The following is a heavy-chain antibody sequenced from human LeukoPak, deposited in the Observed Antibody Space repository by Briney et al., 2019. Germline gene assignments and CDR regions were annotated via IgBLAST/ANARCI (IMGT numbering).Heavy chain of an antibody. V-gene: IGHV1-46*01. CDR2: INPSGGTT. CDR3: ARSPGYSSNLNWFDP. D-gene: IGHD6-13*01. Sequence: ASVKVSCKAPGYTFTNYYIHWVRQAPGQGLEWRGLINPSGGTTIYAQKSQGRGSMTRDTSTSTVYMELCTLRSEDTAVHDCARSPGYSSNLNWFDPWGQGTLVTVSS. CDR1: GYTFTNYY. J-gene: IGHJ5*02.